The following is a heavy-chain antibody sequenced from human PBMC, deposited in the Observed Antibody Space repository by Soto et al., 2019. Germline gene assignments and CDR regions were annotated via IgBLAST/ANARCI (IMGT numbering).Heavy chain of an antibody. Sequence: GASVKVSCKASGYTFTSYGISWVRQAPGQGLEWMGWISAYNGNTNYAQKLQGRVTMTTDTSTSTAYMELRSLRSDDTAVYYCAREPVLTTKVYYYYYYGMDVWGQGTTVTVSS. CDR3: AREPVLTTKVYYYYYYGMDV. V-gene: IGHV1-18*01. D-gene: IGHD4-17*01. CDR2: ISAYNGNT. J-gene: IGHJ6*02. CDR1: GYTFTSYG.